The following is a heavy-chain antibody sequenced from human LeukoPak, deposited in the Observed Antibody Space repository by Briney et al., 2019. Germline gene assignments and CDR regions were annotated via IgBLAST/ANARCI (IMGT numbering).Heavy chain of an antibody. D-gene: IGHD6-19*01. J-gene: IGHJ6*03. CDR3: ARAPYSSGGSTNYYYSYYMDV. V-gene: IGHV1-69*01. Sequence: GSSVKVSCKASGGTFSSYAVTWVRQAPGQGLEWMAGIIPIFGTAGYAQKFQGRVTIAADESTSTAYMELSSLRSEDTAVYYCARAPYSSGGSTNYYYSYYMDVWGTGTTVTVSS. CDR1: GGTFSSYA. CDR2: IIPIFGTA.